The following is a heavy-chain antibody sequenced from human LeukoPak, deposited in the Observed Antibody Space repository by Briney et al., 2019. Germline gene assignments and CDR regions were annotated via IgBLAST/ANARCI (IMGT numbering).Heavy chain of an antibody. CDR3: ARAFDTSGWYDYFDY. D-gene: IGHD6-19*01. V-gene: IGHV3-66*01. Sequence: PGGSLRLSCAASGFTVSSNYMSWVRQAPGKGLEWVSVIYSGGSTYYADSVKGRFTISRDNSKSTLYLQMNSLRAEDTAVYYCARAFDTSGWYDYFDYWGQGTLVTVSS. J-gene: IGHJ4*02. CDR1: GFTVSSNY. CDR2: IYSGGST.